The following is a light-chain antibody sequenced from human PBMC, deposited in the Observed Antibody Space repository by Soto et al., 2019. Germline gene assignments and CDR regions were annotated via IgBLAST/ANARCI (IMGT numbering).Light chain of an antibody. CDR2: GAS. CDR1: QSISNW. J-gene: IGKJ2*01. V-gene: IGKV1-5*01. CDR3: QQYDSYSYT. Sequence: DIPMTQSPSTLSASVGDRVTITCRTSQSISNWLAWYQQKPGKAPKLLISGASSLESGVPSRFSGSGSGTEVTLTISSLQPDDFAPYYCQQYDSYSYTFGQGTKLEIK.